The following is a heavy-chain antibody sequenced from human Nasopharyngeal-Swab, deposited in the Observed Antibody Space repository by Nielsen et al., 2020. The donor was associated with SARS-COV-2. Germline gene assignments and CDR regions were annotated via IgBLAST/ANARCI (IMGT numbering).Heavy chain of an antibody. CDR2: INVDNGKT. J-gene: IGHJ4*02. Sequence: ASVKVSCKASGYTFTDYVVHRVRQAPGQRPECMGRINVDNGKTKYSEKFQGRVTITGDTSASISYMELSSLRSEDTAVYFCARLGAAGDFDYWGQGTLVTVSS. CDR1: GYTFTDYV. CDR3: ARLGAAGDFDY. V-gene: IGHV1-3*01. D-gene: IGHD6-13*01.